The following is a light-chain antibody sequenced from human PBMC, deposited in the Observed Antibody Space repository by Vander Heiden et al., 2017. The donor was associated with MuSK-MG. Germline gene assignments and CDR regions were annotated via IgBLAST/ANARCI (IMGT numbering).Light chain of an antibody. CDR2: WAS. J-gene: IGKJ2*01. CDR1: RNLVQSSDNKNY. Sequence: DNVMIQSPDPLALSLGERATIICKSSRNLVQSSDNKNYLSWYQQRPGQPPRLLFYWASARDSGVPDRFSASGSGTDFTLSISRLQAEDVAIYYCHQYYATPYTFGQGTKLEIK. V-gene: IGKV4-1*01. CDR3: HQYYATPYT.